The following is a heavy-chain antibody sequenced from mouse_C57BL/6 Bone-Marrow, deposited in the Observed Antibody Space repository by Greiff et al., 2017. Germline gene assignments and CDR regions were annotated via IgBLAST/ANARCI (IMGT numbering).Heavy chain of an antibody. CDR2: IYPGSGST. D-gene: IGHD3-2*02. CDR1: GYTFTSYW. V-gene: IGHV1-55*01. Sequence: VQLQQPGAELVKPGASVKMSCKASGYTFTSYWITWVKQRPGQGLEWIGDIYPGSGSTNYNEKFKSKATLTVDTSSSIAYMQLSSLTSEDSAVYYCEREDSSGYIYYAMDYWGQGTSVTVSS. CDR3: EREDSSGYIYYAMDY. J-gene: IGHJ4*01.